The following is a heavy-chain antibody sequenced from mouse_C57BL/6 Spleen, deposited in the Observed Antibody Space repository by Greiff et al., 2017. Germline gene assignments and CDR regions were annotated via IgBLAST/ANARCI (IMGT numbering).Heavy chain of an antibody. V-gene: IGHV1-26*01. Sequence: VKLQQSGPELVKPGASVKISCKASGYTFTDYYMNWVKQSHGKSLEWIGDINPNNGGTSSNQKFKGKATLTVDKSSSTAYMELRSLTSEDSAVYYGARPHSISYCWFAYWGQGTLVTVSA. CDR1: GYTFTDYY. CDR3: ARPHSISYCWFAY. CDR2: INPNNGGT. D-gene: IGHD1-1*01. J-gene: IGHJ3*01.